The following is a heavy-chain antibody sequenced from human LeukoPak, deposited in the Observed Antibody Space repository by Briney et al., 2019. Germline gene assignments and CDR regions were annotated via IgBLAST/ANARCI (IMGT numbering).Heavy chain of an antibody. CDR3: ARDGVRNMGLRLDC. D-gene: IGHD1-14*01. V-gene: IGHV1-69*13. Sequence: SVKVSCKASGGTFGVNAIHWVRQAPGQGLEWMGDIIPIFPKSNYAQKFQGRVTFTADESTSTAYMEMSSLTSEDTAVYYCARDGVRNMGLRLDCWGQGTLVIVSS. CDR1: GGTFGVNA. J-gene: IGHJ4*02. CDR2: IIPIFPKS.